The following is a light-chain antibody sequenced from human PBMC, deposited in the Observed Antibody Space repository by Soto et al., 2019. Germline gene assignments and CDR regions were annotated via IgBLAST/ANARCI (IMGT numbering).Light chain of an antibody. CDR1: QSISSW. CDR3: QHYNSYSEA. V-gene: IGKV1-5*03. J-gene: IGKJ1*01. CDR2: KAS. Sequence: DIQMTQSASTLSASIGDRVSITCLASQSISSWLSWYQQKPVRAPKVLIYKASSLESGVPSRFSGSGSGTEFTLTISRLQPDDFATYYCQHYNSYSEAFCQGTKVDIK.